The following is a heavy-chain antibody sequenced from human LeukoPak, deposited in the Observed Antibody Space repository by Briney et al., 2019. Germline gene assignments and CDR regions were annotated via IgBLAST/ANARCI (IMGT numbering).Heavy chain of an antibody. V-gene: IGHV3-48*03. D-gene: IGHD6-6*01. Sequence: GGSLRLSCAASGFTFSSYEMNWVRQAPGKGLEWVSYISSSGSTIYYADSVKGRFTISRDNAKNSLYLQMNSLRAEDTAVYYCARGLVMDWFGPWGQGTLVTVSS. CDR3: ARGLVMDWFGP. CDR1: GFTFSSYE. J-gene: IGHJ5*02. CDR2: ISSSGSTI.